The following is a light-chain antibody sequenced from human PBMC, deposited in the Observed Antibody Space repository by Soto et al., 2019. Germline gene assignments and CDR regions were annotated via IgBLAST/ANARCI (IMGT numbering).Light chain of an antibody. CDR3: SSYAGSNTVV. Sequence: QSALAQPPSASGSPGQSGTISCTGTSSDVGAYKFVSWYQHRPGKVPKLMIYEVSKRPSGVPDRFSGSKAGNTASLTVSRLQNGDEADYYCSSYAGSNTVVFGGGTKLTVL. CDR1: SSDVGAYKF. V-gene: IGLV2-8*01. CDR2: EVS. J-gene: IGLJ2*01.